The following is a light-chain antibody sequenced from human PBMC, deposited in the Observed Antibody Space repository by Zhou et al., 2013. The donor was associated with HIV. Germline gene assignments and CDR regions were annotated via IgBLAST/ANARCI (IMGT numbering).Light chain of an antibody. Sequence: DIQMTQSPSTLSASVGDSVTITCRADQTISNWLAWYQQKPGKAPKLLIYKASNLESGVPSRFSGSGSGTEFTLTITSLQPDDFVTYYCQQYHNYPYTFGQGTKLDIK. CDR3: QQYHNYPYT. CDR2: KAS. CDR1: QTISNW. J-gene: IGKJ2*01. V-gene: IGKV1-5*03.